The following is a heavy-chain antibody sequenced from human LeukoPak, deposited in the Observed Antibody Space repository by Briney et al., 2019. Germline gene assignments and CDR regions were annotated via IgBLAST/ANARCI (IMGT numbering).Heavy chain of an antibody. J-gene: IGHJ1*01. CDR1: GFSFSSYS. V-gene: IGHV3-21*01. CDR2: ISTSSSYI. Sequence: GGSLRLSRAASGFSFSSYSMNWVRQAPGKGLEWVSSISTSSSYIYYADSVKGRFTISRDNSKNTLYLQMNSLRAEDTAVYYCARGGRWFTFVYFQHWGQGTLVTVSS. CDR3: ARGGRWFTFVYFQH. D-gene: IGHD2-15*01.